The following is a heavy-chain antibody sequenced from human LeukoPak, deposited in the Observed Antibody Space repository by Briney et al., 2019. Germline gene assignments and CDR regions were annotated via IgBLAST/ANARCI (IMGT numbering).Heavy chain of an antibody. D-gene: IGHD3-10*02. Sequence: GGSLRLSCAASGLTFSTYAMHWVRQAPGKGLEGVAVISYDGSSKYYADSVKGRFTISRDNAKNSLYLQMNSLRAEDTAVYYCAELGITMIGGVWGKGTTVTISS. J-gene: IGHJ6*04. CDR3: AELGITMIGGV. V-gene: IGHV3-30*04. CDR2: ISYDGSSK. CDR1: GLTFSTYA.